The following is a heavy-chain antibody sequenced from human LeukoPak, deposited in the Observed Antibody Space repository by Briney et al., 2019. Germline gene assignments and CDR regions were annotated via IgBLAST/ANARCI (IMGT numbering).Heavy chain of an antibody. CDR1: GFRFSSYA. V-gene: IGHV3-23*01. Sequence: GGSLRLSCAASGFRFSSYAMSWVRQAPGKGLEWVSAISGSGVSTYYADSVKGRFTVSRDNSKNTLYLQMSSLRAEDTAVYYCAKGMGAIDYWGQGTLVTVSS. J-gene: IGHJ4*02. D-gene: IGHD1-26*01. CDR3: AKGMGAIDY. CDR2: ISGSGVST.